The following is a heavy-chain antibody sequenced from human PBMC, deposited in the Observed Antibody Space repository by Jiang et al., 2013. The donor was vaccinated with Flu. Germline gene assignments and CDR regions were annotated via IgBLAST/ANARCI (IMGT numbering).Heavy chain of an antibody. CDR3: AKDGAGSGSYFDY. J-gene: IGHJ4*02. D-gene: IGHD6-19*01. V-gene: IGHV3-9*01. Sequence: RQAPGKGLEWVSGISWNSGSIGYADSVKGRFTISRDNAKNSLYLQMNSLRAEDTALYYCAKDGAGSGSYFDYWGQGTLVTVSS. CDR2: ISWNSGSI.